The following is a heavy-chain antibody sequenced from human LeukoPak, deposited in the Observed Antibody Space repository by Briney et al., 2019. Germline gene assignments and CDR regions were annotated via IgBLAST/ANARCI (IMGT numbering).Heavy chain of an antibody. CDR3: ARAHTEDYFDY. J-gene: IGHJ4*02. V-gene: IGHV3-23*01. CDR1: GFTFSNYA. Sequence: GGSLRLSCAASGFTFSNYAMSWVRQAPGKGLEWVSATSGSGGNTYYADSVKGRFTISRDNSKNTLYLQMNSLRAEDTAVYYCARAHTEDYFDYWGQGTLVTVSS. CDR2: TSGSGGNT.